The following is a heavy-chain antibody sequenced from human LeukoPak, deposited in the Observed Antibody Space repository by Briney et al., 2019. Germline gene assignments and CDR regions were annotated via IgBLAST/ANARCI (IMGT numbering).Heavy chain of an antibody. CDR1: GFTFSSYS. D-gene: IGHD2-8*01. J-gene: IGHJ4*02. V-gene: IGHV3-21*01. Sequence: GGSLRLSCAASGFTFSSYSMNWVRQAPGKGLEWVSSISRSSSYIYYADSVKGRFTISRDNAKNSLYLQMNSLRAEDTAVYYCARACGVLINGTGCFDYWGQGTLVTVSS. CDR2: ISRSSSYI. CDR3: ARACGVLINGTGCFDY.